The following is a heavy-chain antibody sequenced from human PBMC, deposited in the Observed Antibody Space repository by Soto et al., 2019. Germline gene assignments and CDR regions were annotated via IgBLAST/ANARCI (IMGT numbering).Heavy chain of an antibody. CDR1: GGSISSYY. D-gene: IGHD3-22*01. CDR3: ARAGYYDSSGYLSNYYYYGMDV. Sequence: PSETLSLTCTVSGGSISSYYWSWIRQPPGKGLEWIGYIYYSGSTNYNPSLKSRVTISVDTSKNQFSLKLSSVTAADTAVYYCARAGYYDSSGYLSNYYYYGMDVWAKGPRSPSP. J-gene: IGHJ6*02. CDR2: IYYSGST. V-gene: IGHV4-59*01.